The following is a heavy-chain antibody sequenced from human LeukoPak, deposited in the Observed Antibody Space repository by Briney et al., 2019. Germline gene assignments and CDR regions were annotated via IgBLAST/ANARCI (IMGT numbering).Heavy chain of an antibody. D-gene: IGHD3-3*01. CDR2: ISSSSSSYI. Sequence: SGGSLRLSCAASGLTFSSYSMNWVRQAPGKGLEWVSSISSSSSSYIYYADSVKGRFTISRDNAKSSLYLQMNSLRAEDTAVYYCARDLADFWSGYYGYFDYWGQGTLVTVSS. V-gene: IGHV3-21*01. CDR1: GLTFSSYS. J-gene: IGHJ4*02. CDR3: ARDLADFWSGYYGYFDY.